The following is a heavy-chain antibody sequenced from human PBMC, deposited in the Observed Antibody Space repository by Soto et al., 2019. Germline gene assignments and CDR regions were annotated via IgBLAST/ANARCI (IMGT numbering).Heavy chain of an antibody. V-gene: IGHV1-18*01. Sequence: APVKVSCKASGYTFTSYGISWVRQAPGQGLETMGWISAYNGNTNNTQKLQGRVTRTTETSPRTAQRELSSLSSADRDVYYWASSSFDAPGVFDYWGQGILVTVSS. CDR1: GYTFTSYG. D-gene: IGHD3-9*01. CDR2: ISAYNGNT. CDR3: ASSSFDAPGVFDY. J-gene: IGHJ4*02.